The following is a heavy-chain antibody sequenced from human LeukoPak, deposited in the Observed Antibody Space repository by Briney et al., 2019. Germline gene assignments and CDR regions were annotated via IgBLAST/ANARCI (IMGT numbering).Heavy chain of an antibody. V-gene: IGHV4-59*08. CDR2: IYYSGST. CDR1: GGSISSYY. CDR3: ARQGDYVWGSYHWFDP. D-gene: IGHD3-16*02. J-gene: IGHJ5*02. Sequence: SETLSLTCTVSGGSISSYYWSWIRQPPGEGLEWIGYIYYSGSTNYNPSLKSRVTISVDTSKNQFSLKLSSVTAADTAVYYCARQGDYVWGSYHWFDPWGQGTLVTVSS.